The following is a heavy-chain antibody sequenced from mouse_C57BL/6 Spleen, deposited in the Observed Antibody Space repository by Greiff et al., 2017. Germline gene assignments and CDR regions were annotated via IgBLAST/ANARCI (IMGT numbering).Heavy chain of an antibody. CDR1: GFSLTSYG. D-gene: IGHD2-1*01. J-gene: IGHJ4*01. CDR2: IWSGGST. V-gene: IGHV2-2*01. CDR3: ARKGGYLLEAMDY. Sequence: VMLVESGPGLVQPSQSLSITCTVSGFSLTSYGVHWVRQSPGKGLEWLGVIWSGGSTDYNAAFISRLSISKDNSKSQVFFKMNSLQADDTAIYYCARKGGYLLEAMDYWGQGTSVTVSS.